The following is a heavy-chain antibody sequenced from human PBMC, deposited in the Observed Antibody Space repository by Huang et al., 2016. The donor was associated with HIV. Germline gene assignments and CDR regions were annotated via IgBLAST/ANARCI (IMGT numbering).Heavy chain of an antibody. V-gene: IGHV3-7*03. J-gene: IGHJ6*02. CDR1: TFRFGAYW. Sequence: VESGGRLVQPGGSIRLSCEGSTFRFGAYWMSWVRQPSGKGLEWVANIRQDESEKYYVDSVKGRFNISRDNAKKVVFLEMNNVRVEDTATYFCATKTAGMDIWGQGTTVTVS. CDR3: ATKTAGMDI. D-gene: IGHD1-7*01. CDR2: IRQDESEK.